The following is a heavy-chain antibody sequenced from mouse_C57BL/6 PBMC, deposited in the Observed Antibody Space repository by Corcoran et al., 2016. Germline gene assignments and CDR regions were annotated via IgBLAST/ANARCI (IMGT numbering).Heavy chain of an antibody. CDR3: ASPLWLRRAWFAY. CDR1: GYTFTDYY. J-gene: IGHJ3*01. Sequence: EVQLQQSGPELVKPGASVKISCKASGYTFTDYYMNWVKQSHGKSLEWIGDINPNNGGTSYNQKFKGKATLTVDKSSSTAYMELRSLTSEDSAVYYCASPLWLRRAWFAYWGQGTLVTVSA. D-gene: IGHD2-2*01. CDR2: INPNNGGT. V-gene: IGHV1-26*01.